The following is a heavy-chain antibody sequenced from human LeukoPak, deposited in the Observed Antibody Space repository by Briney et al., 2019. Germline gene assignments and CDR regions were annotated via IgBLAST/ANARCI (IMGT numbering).Heavy chain of an antibody. V-gene: IGHV3-30*04. J-gene: IGHJ6*02. CDR1: GFAFSSYA. D-gene: IGHD3-16*01. CDR3: ARALLSLQRPQENYGMDV. CDR2: ISYDGSNK. Sequence: GGSLRLSCAASGFAFSSYAMHWVRQAPGKGLEWVAVISYDGSNKYYADSVKGRFTISRDNSKNTLYLQMNSLRAEDTAVYYCARALLSLQRPQENYGMDVWGQGTTVTVSS.